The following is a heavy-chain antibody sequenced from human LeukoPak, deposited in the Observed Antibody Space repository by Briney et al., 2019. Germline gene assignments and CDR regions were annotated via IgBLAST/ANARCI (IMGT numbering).Heavy chain of an antibody. Sequence: GGSLRLSCAASGFIFTNYFMSWVRQAPGKGLEWVSYISSSSSTIYYADSVKGRFTISRDNAKNSLYLQMNSLRDEDTAVYYCARADAYYDFWSGLFDYWGQGTLVTVSS. J-gene: IGHJ4*02. CDR3: ARADAYYDFWSGLFDY. V-gene: IGHV3-48*02. CDR2: ISSSSSTI. CDR1: GFIFTNYF. D-gene: IGHD3-3*01.